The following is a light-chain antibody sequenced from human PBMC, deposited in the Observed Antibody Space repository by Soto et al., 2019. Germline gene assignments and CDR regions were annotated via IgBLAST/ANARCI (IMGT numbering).Light chain of an antibody. Sequence: MTQSPATLSGSVGERVTISCRASQNFNSRLAWYQQKPGQPPRLLIYDAYTRAAGVPARFSGSGSGTEFTLTISSLEPEDFAAYYCQQYNSYPGSFGRGTKVDI. CDR3: QQYNSYPGS. V-gene: IGKV3-15*01. CDR1: QNFNSR. CDR2: DAY. J-gene: IGKJ4*01.